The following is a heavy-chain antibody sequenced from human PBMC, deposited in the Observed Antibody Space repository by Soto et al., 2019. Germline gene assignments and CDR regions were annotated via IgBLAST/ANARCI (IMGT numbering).Heavy chain of an antibody. V-gene: IGHV3-15*01. Sequence: GGSLRLSCAASGFTFSNAWMSWVRLAPGKGLEWVGRIKSKTDGGTTDYAAPVKGRFTISRDDSKNTLYLQMNSLKTEDTAVYYCTTDPDILTTGDAFDIWGQGTMVTVSS. J-gene: IGHJ3*02. CDR2: IKSKTDGGTT. D-gene: IGHD3-9*01. CDR1: GFTFSNAW. CDR3: TTDPDILTTGDAFDI.